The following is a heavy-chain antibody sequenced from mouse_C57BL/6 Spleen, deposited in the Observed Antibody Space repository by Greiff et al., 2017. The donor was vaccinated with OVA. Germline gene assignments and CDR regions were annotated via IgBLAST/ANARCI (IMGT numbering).Heavy chain of an antibody. D-gene: IGHD1-1*01. V-gene: IGHV1-9*01. CDR3: AKERIYYYGSSHSFDY. CDR2: ILPGSGST. J-gene: IGHJ2*01. CDR1: GYTFTGYW. Sequence: VMLVESGAELMKPGASVKLSCKATGYTFTGYWIEWVKQRPGHGLEWIGEILPGSGSTNYNEKFKGKATFTADTSSNTAYMQLSSLTTEDSAIYYCAKERIYYYGSSHSFDYWGQGTTLTVSS.